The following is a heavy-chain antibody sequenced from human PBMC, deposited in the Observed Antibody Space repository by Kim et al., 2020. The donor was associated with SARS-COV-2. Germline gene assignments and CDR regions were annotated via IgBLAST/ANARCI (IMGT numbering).Heavy chain of an antibody. CDR3: AKDLLSGYYDSSGPRNYYYGMDV. V-gene: IGHV3-23*01. Sequence: GGSLRLSCAASGFTFSSYAMSWVRQAPGKGLEWVSAISGSGGSTYYADSVKGRFTISRDNSKNTLYLQMNSLRAEDTAVYYCAKDLLSGYYDSSGPRNYYYGMDVWGQGTTVTVSS. D-gene: IGHD3-22*01. J-gene: IGHJ6*02. CDR2: ISGSGGST. CDR1: GFTFSSYA.